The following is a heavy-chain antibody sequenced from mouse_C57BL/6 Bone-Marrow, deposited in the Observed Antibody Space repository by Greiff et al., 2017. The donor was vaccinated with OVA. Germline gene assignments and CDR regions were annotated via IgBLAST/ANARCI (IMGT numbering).Heavy chain of an antibody. J-gene: IGHJ3*01. Sequence: EVKLMESGPVLVKPGASVKMSCKASGYTFTDYYMNWVKQSHGKSLEWIGVINPYNGGTSYNQKFKGKATLTVDKSSSTAYMELNSLTSEDSAVYYCAPYSNSDWGQGTLVTVSA. CDR1: GYTFTDYY. D-gene: IGHD2-5*01. CDR2: INPYNGGT. V-gene: IGHV1-19*01. CDR3: APYSNSD.